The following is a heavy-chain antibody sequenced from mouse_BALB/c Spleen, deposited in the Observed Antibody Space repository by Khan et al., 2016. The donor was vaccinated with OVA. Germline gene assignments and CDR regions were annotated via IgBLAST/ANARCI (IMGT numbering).Heavy chain of an antibody. CDR2: IYPSDDYT. V-gene: IGHV1-69*02. CDR3: TRELRLQYYAMDF. J-gene: IGHJ4*01. CDR1: GYTFTNHW. D-gene: IGHD2-4*01. Sequence: QVQLQQPGAELVRPGSSAKLSCKASGYTFTNHWINWVKQRPGQGLEWIGNIYPSDDYTNYNENFKDKATLTVDKSSSTADMQLISPTSEDSAVYYSTRELRLQYYAMDFWGQGTSVTVSS.